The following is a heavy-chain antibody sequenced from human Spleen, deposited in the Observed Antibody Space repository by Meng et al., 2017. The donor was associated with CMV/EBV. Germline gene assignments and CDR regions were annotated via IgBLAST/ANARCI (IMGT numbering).Heavy chain of an antibody. J-gene: IGHJ4*02. CDR3: AKEYSSGWYYFDY. Sequence: GGSLRLSCAASGFTFDDYAMHWVRQAPGKGLEWVSLNSWDGGSGYYADSVKGRFTISRDNSKNSLYLQMNSLRAEDTALYYCAKEYSSGWYYFDYWGQGTLVTVSS. CDR2: NSWDGGSG. D-gene: IGHD6-13*01. V-gene: IGHV3-43D*03. CDR1: GFTFDDYA.